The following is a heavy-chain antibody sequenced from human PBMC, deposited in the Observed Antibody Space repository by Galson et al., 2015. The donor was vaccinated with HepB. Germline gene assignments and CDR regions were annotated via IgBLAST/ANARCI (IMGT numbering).Heavy chain of an antibody. CDR3: ARESYCGGDCYSSFDY. Sequence: SVKVSCKASGGTFSSYAISWVRQAPGQGLEWMGGIIPIFGIANYAQKFQGRVTITADESTSTAYMELSSLRSEDTAVYYCARESYCGGDCYSSFDYWGQGTLVTVSS. J-gene: IGHJ4*02. V-gene: IGHV1-69*13. D-gene: IGHD2-21*02. CDR2: IIPIFGIA. CDR1: GGTFSSYA.